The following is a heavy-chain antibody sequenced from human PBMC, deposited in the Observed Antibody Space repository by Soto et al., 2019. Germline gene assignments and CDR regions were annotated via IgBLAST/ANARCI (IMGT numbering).Heavy chain of an antibody. CDR1: GYTFTSYG. CDR3: ARDEGYSSSWPNWFDP. J-gene: IGHJ5*02. CDR2: ISAYNGNT. Sequence: QVQLVQSGAEVKKPGASVKVSCKASGYTFTSYGISWVRQAPGQGLEWMGWISAYNGNTNYAQKLQGRVTITTDTSTSTDYMELKSLRSDDTAVYYCARDEGYSSSWPNWFDPWGQGTLVTVSS. V-gene: IGHV1-18*01. D-gene: IGHD6-13*01.